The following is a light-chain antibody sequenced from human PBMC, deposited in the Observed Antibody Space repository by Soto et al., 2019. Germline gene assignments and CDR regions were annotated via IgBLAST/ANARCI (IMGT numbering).Light chain of an antibody. CDR1: SSNIGKYY. J-gene: IGLJ1*01. V-gene: IGLV1-51*01. CDR2: DSN. CDR3: GAWDDSLRLYV. Sequence: AVLKQPPSVSAAPGQTVTISSSGSSSNIGKYYVSWYQQLPGEAPKLLIYDSNKRPSGIPERFSASRSGTSATLGITGLQTGDEADYYCGAWDDSLRLYVFGPGTKVTVL.